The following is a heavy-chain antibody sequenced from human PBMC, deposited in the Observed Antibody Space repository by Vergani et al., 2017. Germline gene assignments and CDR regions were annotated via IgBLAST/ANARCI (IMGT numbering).Heavy chain of an antibody. Sequence: QVQLVETGGGVVQPGGSLRLYCATSGFSFNTYGAHWVRQAPGKGLGWVAFIGYDGRNKYNVDSVKGRFTISRDTSKKTLSLQMRGLRADDTAVYYCAKYGRENSDYGYFDYWGQGTLVTVSS. D-gene: IGHD4-17*01. CDR2: IGYDGRNK. V-gene: IGHV3-30*02. J-gene: IGHJ4*02. CDR3: AKYGRENSDYGYFDY. CDR1: GFSFNTYG.